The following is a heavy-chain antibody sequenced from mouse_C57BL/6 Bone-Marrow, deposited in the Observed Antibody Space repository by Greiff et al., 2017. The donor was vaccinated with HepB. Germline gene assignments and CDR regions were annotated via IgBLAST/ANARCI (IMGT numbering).Heavy chain of an antibody. CDR1: GYTFTSYW. CDR2: IYPGSGST. D-gene: IGHD2-1*01. Sequence: QVQLQQSGAELVKPGASVKMSCKASGYTFTSYWITWVKQRPGQGLEWIGDIYPGSGSTNYNEKFKSKATLTVDTSSSTAYMQLSSLTSEDSAVYYCAGYYGNLAWFAYWGQGTLVTVSA. CDR3: AGYYGNLAWFAY. V-gene: IGHV1-55*01. J-gene: IGHJ3*01.